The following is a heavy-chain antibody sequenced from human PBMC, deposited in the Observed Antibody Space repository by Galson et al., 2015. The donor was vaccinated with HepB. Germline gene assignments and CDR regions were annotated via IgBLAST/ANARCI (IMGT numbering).Heavy chain of an antibody. CDR1: GYNFTNYL. CDR2: IYPGDSDT. Sequence: QSGAEVKKPGESLRISCKASGYNFTNYLIVWVRQMPGKGLEWMGIIYPGDSDTKYSPSFQGQVTISADKSISTAYLQWSSLKASDTAMYYCARHKGAKWELLDYWGQGTLVTVSS. V-gene: IGHV5-51*01. D-gene: IGHD1-26*01. CDR3: ARHKGAKWELLDY. J-gene: IGHJ4*02.